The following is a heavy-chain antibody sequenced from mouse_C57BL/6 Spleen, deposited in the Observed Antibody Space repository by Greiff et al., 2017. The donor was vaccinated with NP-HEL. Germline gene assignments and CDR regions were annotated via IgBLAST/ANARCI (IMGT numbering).Heavy chain of an antibody. V-gene: IGHV1-52*01. D-gene: IGHD1-1*01. CDR2: IDPSDSET. CDR3: ASRGFYGSSYVGYFDV. Sequence: VQLQQPGAELVRPGSSVKLSCKASGYTFTSYWMHWVKQRPIQGLEWIGNIDPSDSETHYNQKFKDKATLTVDKSSSTAYMQLSSLTSEDSAVYYCASRGFYGSSYVGYFDVWGTGTTVTVSS. CDR1: GYTFTSYW. J-gene: IGHJ1*03.